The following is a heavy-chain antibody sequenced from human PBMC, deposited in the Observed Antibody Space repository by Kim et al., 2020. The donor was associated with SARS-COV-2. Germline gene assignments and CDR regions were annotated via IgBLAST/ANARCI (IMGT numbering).Heavy chain of an antibody. D-gene: IGHD3-10*01. CDR2: INPSGGST. V-gene: IGHV1-46*01. CDR1: GYTFTSYY. CDR3: ARDSDPLLWFGELSYFYY. J-gene: IGHJ4*02. Sequence: ASVKVSCKASGYTFTSYYMHWVRQAPGQGLEWMGIINPSGGSTSYAQKFQGRVTMTRDTSTSTVYMELSSLRSEDTAVYYCARDSDPLLWFGELSYFYYWGQGTLVTVSS.